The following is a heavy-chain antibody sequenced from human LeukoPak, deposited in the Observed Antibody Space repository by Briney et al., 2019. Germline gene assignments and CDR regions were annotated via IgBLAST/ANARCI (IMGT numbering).Heavy chain of an antibody. J-gene: IGHJ6*02. V-gene: IGHV1-2*02. CDR1: GYTFTGYY. CDR3: ARDRYYYDSSVRAESYYYYGMDV. D-gene: IGHD3-22*01. CDR2: INPNSGGT. Sequence: GASVKVSCKASGYTFTGYYMHWVRQAPGQGLEWMGWINPNSGGTNYAQKFQGRVTMTRDTSISTAYMELSRLRSDDTAVYYCARDRYYYDSSVRAESYYYYGMDVWGQGTTATVSS.